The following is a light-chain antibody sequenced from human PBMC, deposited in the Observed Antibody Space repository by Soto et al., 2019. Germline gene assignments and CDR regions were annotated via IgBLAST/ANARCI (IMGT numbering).Light chain of an antibody. V-gene: IGKV3-20*01. CDR2: GAS. J-gene: IGKJ1*01. CDR3: QQYGSSGT. CDR1: QSVSNNY. Sequence: EIVLTQSPGTLSLSPGERATLSCRASQSVSNNYLAWYQQKPGQAPRLLIYGASNKATGIPDRFSGSGSGTDFTLNISRLAPEDCAVYYCQQYGSSGTFGQGTKVEIK.